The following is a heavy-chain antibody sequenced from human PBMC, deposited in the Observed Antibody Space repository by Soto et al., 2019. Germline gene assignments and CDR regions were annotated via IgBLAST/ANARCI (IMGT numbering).Heavy chain of an antibody. V-gene: IGHV3-30*18. CDR2: ISYDGSNK. CDR1: GFTFSSYG. J-gene: IGHJ4*02. CDR3: ANVLRLDY. D-gene: IGHD2-8*01. Sequence: QVQLVESGGGVVQPGRSLRLSCAASGFTFSSYGMHWVRQAPGKGLEWVAVISYDGSNKYYADSVKGRFTISRDNSKNTLYLQMNSLRAEDTAVYHCANVLRLDYWGQGTLVTVSS.